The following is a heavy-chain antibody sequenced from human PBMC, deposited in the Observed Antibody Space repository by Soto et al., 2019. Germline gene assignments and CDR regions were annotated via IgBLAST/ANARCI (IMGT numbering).Heavy chain of an antibody. V-gene: IGHV4-39*01. Sequence: LETLSLTCTVSGGSIASSLNYWGWVRQPPGKGLEWIGSIYSSVTTYSNPSLKSRVTLSADTSKNQFFLRLSSVTAADTAIYYCARLPYYDSPPVTFDIWGQGTVVTVSS. CDR3: ARLPYYDSPPVTFDI. J-gene: IGHJ3*02. CDR2: IYSSVTT. CDR1: GGSIASSLNY. D-gene: IGHD3-22*01.